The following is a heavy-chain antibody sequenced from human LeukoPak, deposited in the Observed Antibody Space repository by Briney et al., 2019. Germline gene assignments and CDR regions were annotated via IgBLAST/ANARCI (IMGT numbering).Heavy chain of an antibody. CDR3: ARSVPDYTRFDY. CDR1: GFTLSDYA. D-gene: IGHD4-11*01. V-gene: IGHV3-23*05. Sequence: GGPLRLSCVASGFTLSDYAMNWVRQAPGKGLEWVSTFKTKYNQVYYAESVRGRFTISTDNSKNTVYLQMNSLRAEDTALYYCARSVPDYTRFDYWGQGALVTVSS. CDR2: FKTKYNQV. J-gene: IGHJ4*02.